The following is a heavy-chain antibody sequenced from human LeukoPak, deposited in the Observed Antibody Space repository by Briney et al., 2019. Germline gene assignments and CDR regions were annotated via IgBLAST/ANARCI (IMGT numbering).Heavy chain of an antibody. CDR3: AREHSWDANWFDP. D-gene: IGHD1-26*01. Sequence: ASVKVSCKASGYTFTGYYIHWVRQAPGQGLGWMGWISPNSGGTNYAQKFQGRVAMTRDTSISTAYMELSRLRSDDTAVYYCAREHSWDANWFDPWGQGTLVTVSS. J-gene: IGHJ5*02. V-gene: IGHV1-2*02. CDR1: GYTFTGYY. CDR2: ISPNSGGT.